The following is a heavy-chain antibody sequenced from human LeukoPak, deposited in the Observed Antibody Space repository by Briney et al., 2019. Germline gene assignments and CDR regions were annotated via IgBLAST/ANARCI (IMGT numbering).Heavy chain of an antibody. V-gene: IGHV3-30-3*01. D-gene: IGHD3-10*01. CDR2: TSSDLDVK. CDR3: AREGYYGSGSPPSLYFDY. CDR1: GFTSRNYV. Sequence: GGSLRLSCAASGFTSRNYVIHWVRQAPGKGLEWVAVTSSDLDVKLYADSVKGRFTISRDNSRSTLYLQMNSLRPEDTAIYYCAREGYYGSGSPPSLYFDYWGQGTLVTVSS. J-gene: IGHJ4*02.